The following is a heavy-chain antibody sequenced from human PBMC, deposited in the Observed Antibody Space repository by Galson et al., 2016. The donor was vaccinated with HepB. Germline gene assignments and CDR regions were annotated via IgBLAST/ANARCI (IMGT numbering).Heavy chain of an antibody. V-gene: IGHV3-7*01. Sequence: SLRLSCAASGFTFSSFWMSWVRQAPGKGLEWVANIKSDGSEKYYVDSVKGRFTISRDNAQNSLYLQMNSLGVEDTAVYYCARVGVTTDYWGQGTLVTVSS. J-gene: IGHJ4*02. D-gene: IGHD4-17*01. CDR2: IKSDGSEK. CDR3: ARVGVTTDY. CDR1: GFTFSSFW.